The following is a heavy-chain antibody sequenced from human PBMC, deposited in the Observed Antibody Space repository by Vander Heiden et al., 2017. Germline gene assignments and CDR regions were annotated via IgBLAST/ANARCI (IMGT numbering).Heavy chain of an antibody. CDR2: ISSSSSTI. Sequence: EVQLVESGGGLVQPGGSLRLSCAASGFTFSSYSMNWVRQAPGKGLEWVSYISSSSSTIYYADSVKGRFTISRDNAKNSLYLQMNSLRDEDTAVYYCAREGNFWSGNFNYYYYGMDVWGQGTTVTVSS. CDR1: GFTFSSYS. CDR3: AREGNFWSGNFNYYYYGMDV. D-gene: IGHD3-3*01. J-gene: IGHJ6*02. V-gene: IGHV3-48*02.